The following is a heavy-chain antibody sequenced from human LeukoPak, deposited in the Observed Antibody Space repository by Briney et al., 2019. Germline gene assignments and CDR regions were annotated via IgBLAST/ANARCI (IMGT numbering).Heavy chain of an antibody. CDR1: GFTFSSYW. Sequence: GGSLRLSCAASGFTFSSYWMSWVRQAPGKGLEWVANIKQDGSEKYYVDSVKGRFAISRDNAKQSLYLEMNSLRSEDTGLYYCARVWDGYNLDYWGQGTLVTVSS. CDR2: IKQDGSEK. D-gene: IGHD5-24*01. CDR3: ARVWDGYNLDY. V-gene: IGHV3-7*01. J-gene: IGHJ4*02.